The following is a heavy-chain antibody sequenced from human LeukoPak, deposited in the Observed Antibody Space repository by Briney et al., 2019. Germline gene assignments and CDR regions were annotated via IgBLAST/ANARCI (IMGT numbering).Heavy chain of an antibody. CDR3: ASITMMSYGMDV. Sequence: SQTLSLTCTVSGGSISSYNWSWIRQPPGKGLEWIGYIYYSGSTNYNPSLKSRVTISVDTSKNQFSPKLSSVTAADTAVYYCASITMMSYGMDVWGQGTTVTVSS. D-gene: IGHD3-22*01. CDR2: IYYSGST. V-gene: IGHV4-59*01. J-gene: IGHJ6*02. CDR1: GGSISSYN.